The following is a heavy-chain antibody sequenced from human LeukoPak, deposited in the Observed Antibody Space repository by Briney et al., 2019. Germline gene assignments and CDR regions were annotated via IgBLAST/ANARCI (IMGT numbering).Heavy chain of an antibody. V-gene: IGHV1-8*01. CDR2: MNPNRGNT. CDR3: ARDLLWFGESDYYYYGMDV. CDR1: GYTFTIYD. D-gene: IGHD3-10*01. J-gene: IGHJ6*02. Sequence: ASGNVSCKASGYTFTIYDINWVRQATGQGLAWMGWMNPNRGNTGYAQKFQGRVTMTRNTSISTAYMELSSMRSEDTAVYYCARDLLWFGESDYYYYGMDVWGQGTPVTVSS.